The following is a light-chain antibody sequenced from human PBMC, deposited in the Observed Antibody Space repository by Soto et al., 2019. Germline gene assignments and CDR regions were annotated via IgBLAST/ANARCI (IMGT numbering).Light chain of an antibody. CDR2: EVS. V-gene: IGLV2-14*01. Sequence: QSALTQPASVSGSPGQSITISCTGTSSDIGGYNLVSWYQQHPGTAPKLMIYEVSNRPSGVSNRFSGSKSGNTASLTISGLQAEDEADYYCSSYTTTNTVVFGGGTKLTVL. CDR3: SSYTTTNTVV. CDR1: SSDIGGYNL. J-gene: IGLJ2*01.